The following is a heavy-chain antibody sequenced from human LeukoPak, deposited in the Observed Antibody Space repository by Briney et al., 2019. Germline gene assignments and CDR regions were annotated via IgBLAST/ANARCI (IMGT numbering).Heavy chain of an antibody. Sequence: PSETLSLTCVVYGGSFSGYYWTWIRQPPGKGLEWIGEINHSANTHYNPSLKSRVTISLDTSKSQFSLNLSSVTAADTAVFYCARGRYSGFFDYWGQGPLVTVSS. CDR3: ARGRYSGFFDY. V-gene: IGHV4-34*01. CDR1: GGSFSGYY. J-gene: IGHJ4*02. D-gene: IGHD5-12*01. CDR2: INHSANT.